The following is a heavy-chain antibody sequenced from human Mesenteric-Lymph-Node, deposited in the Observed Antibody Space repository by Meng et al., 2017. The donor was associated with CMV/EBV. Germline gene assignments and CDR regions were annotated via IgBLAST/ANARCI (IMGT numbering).Heavy chain of an antibody. D-gene: IGHD5/OR15-5a*01. V-gene: IGHV3-7*01. CDR3: ARLIYDNDHMFDS. CDR1: GFIFSNCG. CDR2: VKKDESSK. J-gene: IGHJ4*02. Sequence: AASGFIFSNCGMSWVRQTPEKGLEWVANVKKDESSKYYVDSVKGRFTISRDNARNSLYLQMNSLRAEDTAVYYCARLIYDNDHMFDSWGQGTLVTVSS.